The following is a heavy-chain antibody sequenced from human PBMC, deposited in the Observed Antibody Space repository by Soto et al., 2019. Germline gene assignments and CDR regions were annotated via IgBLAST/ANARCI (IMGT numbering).Heavy chain of an antibody. V-gene: IGHV3-33*01. J-gene: IGHJ4*02. CDR3: ARDLERAVDTAMVFDY. CDR1: GFTFSSYG. CDR2: IWYDGSNK. Sequence: QVQLVESGGGVVQPGRSLRLSCAASGFTFSSYGMHWVRQAPGKGLEWVAVIWYDGSNKYYADSVKGRFTISRDNSKNTLYLQMNSLRAEDTAVYYCARDLERAVDTAMVFDYWGQGTLVTVSS. D-gene: IGHD5-18*01.